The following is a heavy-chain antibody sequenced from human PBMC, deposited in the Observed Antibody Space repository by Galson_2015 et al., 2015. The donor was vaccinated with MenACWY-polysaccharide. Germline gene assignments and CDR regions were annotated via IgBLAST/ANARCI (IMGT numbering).Heavy chain of an antibody. V-gene: IGHV3-74*03. D-gene: IGHD5-12*01. J-gene: IGHJ4*02. CDR3: ARGYSGYD. CDR1: GFTFSTYW. CDR2: IQRDGSST. Sequence: SLRLSCAACGFTFSTYWMHWVRHAPGKGLLWVSRIQRDGSSTKYADSVKGRFTIYRDHAKNTLYLQMNSLRAEDTALYYCARGYSGYDWGQGTLVTVSS.